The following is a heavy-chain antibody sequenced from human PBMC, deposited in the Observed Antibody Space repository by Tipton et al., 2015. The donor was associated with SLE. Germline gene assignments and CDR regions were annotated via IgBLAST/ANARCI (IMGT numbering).Heavy chain of an antibody. V-gene: IGHV4-61*09. J-gene: IGHJ3*02. CDR2: IYTSGST. D-gene: IGHD1-26*01. CDR1: GGSISSGSYH. CDR3: ARDLWSQIVGAGGAFHI. Sequence: TLSLTCTVSGGSISSGSYHWSWIRQPAGKGLEWIGHIYTSGSTNYNPSLKSRVTISVDTSKNQFSLKLSSVTAADTAVYYCARDLWSQIVGAGGAFHIWGQGTIVTVSS.